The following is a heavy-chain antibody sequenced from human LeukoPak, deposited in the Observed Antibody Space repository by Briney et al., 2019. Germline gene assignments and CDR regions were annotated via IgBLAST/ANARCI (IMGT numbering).Heavy chain of an antibody. J-gene: IGHJ4*02. CDR3: LLRNDY. Sequence: ASETLSLTCTVSGGSISSSSYYWGWIRQPPGKGLEWIGSIYYRGSTYYNPSLKSRVTISVDTSKNQFSLKLSSVTAADTAVYYCLLRNDYWGQGTLVTVSS. V-gene: IGHV4-39*01. D-gene: IGHD5/OR15-5a*01. CDR2: IYYRGST. CDR1: GGSISSSSYY.